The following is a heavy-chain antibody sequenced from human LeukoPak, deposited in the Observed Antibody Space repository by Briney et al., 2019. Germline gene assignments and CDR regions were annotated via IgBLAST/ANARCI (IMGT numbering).Heavy chain of an antibody. CDR3: ARARPWDSSRSYYFGMDV. Sequence: GSLLLSCEASGFTFSSYAIRWVRQAPGTGLEWVSSIPGSGGATYYADSVRGRFSISRDSSKNTVYLQMNSLRDEDTAVYYCARARPWDSSRSYYFGMDVWGHGTTVTVSS. CDR2: IPGSGGAT. J-gene: IGHJ6*02. CDR1: GFTFSSYA. V-gene: IGHV3-23*01. D-gene: IGHD3-22*01.